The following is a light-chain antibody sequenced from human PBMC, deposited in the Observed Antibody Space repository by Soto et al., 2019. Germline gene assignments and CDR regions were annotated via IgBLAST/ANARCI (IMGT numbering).Light chain of an antibody. CDR3: SSFTSTSTLGV. J-gene: IGLJ3*02. V-gene: IGLV2-14*03. Sequence: QSVLTQPASASGSPGQSITISCTGSSSDIGGSKYVSWYQQRPGKAPQLVIYDVNNRPSGVPDRFSGSKSGNTASLTISGLLAEDEGDYYCSSFTSTSTLGVFGGGTKLTVL. CDR2: DVN. CDR1: SSDIGGSKY.